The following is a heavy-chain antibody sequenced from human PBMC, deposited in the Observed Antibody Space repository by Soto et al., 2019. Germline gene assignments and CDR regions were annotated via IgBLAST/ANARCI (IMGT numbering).Heavy chain of an antibody. Sequence: QVQLQESGPGLVKPSQTLSLTCTVSGGSISSGDYYWSWFRQPPGKGLEWIGYIYYSGSTYYNPSLKSRVTXXVXTXKNQFSLKLSSVTAADTAVYYCASNGEGSSGYYADYWGQGTLVTVSS. J-gene: IGHJ4*02. D-gene: IGHD3-22*01. CDR1: GGSISSGDYY. CDR2: IYYSGST. V-gene: IGHV4-30-4*01. CDR3: ASNGEGSSGYYADY.